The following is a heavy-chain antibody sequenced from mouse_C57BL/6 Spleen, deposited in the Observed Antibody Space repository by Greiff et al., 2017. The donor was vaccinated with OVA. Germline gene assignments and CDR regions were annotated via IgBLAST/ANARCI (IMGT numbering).Heavy chain of an antibody. CDR2: IDPSDSYT. Sequence: QVQLQQPGAELVMPGASVKLSCKASGYTFTSYWMHWVKQRPGQGLEWIGEIDPSDSYTNYNQKFKGKSTLTVDKSSSTAYMQLSSLTSEDSAVYYCARGSYYDYGDYWGQGTLVTVSA. J-gene: IGHJ3*01. CDR1: GYTFTSYW. CDR3: ARGSYYDYGDY. V-gene: IGHV1-69*01. D-gene: IGHD2-4*01.